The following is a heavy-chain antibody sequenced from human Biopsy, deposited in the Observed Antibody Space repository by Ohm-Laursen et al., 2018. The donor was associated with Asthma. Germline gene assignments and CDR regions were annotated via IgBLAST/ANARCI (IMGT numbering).Heavy chain of an antibody. D-gene: IGHD1-1*01. CDR2: HDHEEGGT. V-gene: IGHV1-24*01. J-gene: IGHJ4*02. CDR1: GYILTDLS. Sequence: ASVKVSCKLSGYILTDLSVHWVRQAPGQGLEWMGGHDHEEGGTVNARRFQGRVTMTEDTSTDTAYMELSSLSSDDTAVYYCASDFPKDYVRYNSQFWGQGTLVTVSS. CDR3: ASDFPKDYVRYNSQF.